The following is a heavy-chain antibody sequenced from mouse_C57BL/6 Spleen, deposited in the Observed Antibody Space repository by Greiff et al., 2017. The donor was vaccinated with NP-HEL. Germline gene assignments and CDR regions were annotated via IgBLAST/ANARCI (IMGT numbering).Heavy chain of an antibody. CDR3: ARLDSSGPLAY. CDR2: ISNGGGST. V-gene: IGHV5-12*01. Sequence: EVKLVESGGGLVQPGGSLKLSCAASGFTFSDYYMYWVRQTPEKRLEWVAYISNGGGSTYYPDTVKGRFTISRDNAKNTLYLQMSRLKSEDTAMYYCARLDSSGPLAYWGQGTLVTVSA. CDR1: GFTFSDYY. J-gene: IGHJ3*01. D-gene: IGHD3-2*02.